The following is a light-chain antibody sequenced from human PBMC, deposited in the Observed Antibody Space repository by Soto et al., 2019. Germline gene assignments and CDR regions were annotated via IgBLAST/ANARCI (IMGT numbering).Light chain of an antibody. CDR2: GAS. CDR3: QQYGISPRT. V-gene: IGKV3-20*01. CDR1: QSVSSNF. J-gene: IGKJ1*01. Sequence: EIVLTQSPGTLSLSPGESATLSCRASQSVSSNFLAWFQQKPGQAPRLLLYGASSRATGIPDRFSGSGSGTDFTLTISRLEPEDFAVYYCQQYGISPRTFGQGTKVEIK.